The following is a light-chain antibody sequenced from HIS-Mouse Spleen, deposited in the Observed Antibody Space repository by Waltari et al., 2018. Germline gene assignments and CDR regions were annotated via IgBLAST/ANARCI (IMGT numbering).Light chain of an antibody. J-gene: IGLJ1*01. CDR1: STDVGVYNY. V-gene: IGLV2-14*03. Sequence: QSALTQPASVSGSPGQSITISCTGTSTDVGVYNYVSWYQQHPGKAPKLMIYDVSNRPSGVSNRFSGSKSGNMASLTISGLQAEDEADYYCSSYTSSSTPYVFGTGTKVTVL. CDR2: DVS. CDR3: SSYTSSSTPYV.